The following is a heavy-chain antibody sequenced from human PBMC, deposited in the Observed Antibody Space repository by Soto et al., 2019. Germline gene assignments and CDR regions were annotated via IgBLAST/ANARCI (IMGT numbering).Heavy chain of an antibody. CDR2: IYYSGST. CDR1: GGSISSYY. V-gene: IGHV4-59*01. D-gene: IGHD7-27*01. CDR3: ARDILGHSDWFDP. Sequence: PSETLSLTCTVSGGSISSYYWSWIRQPPGKGLEWIGYIYYSGSTNYNPSLKSRVTISVDTSKNQFSLKLSSVTAADTAVYYCARDILGHSDWFDPWGQGTLGTVAS. J-gene: IGHJ5*02.